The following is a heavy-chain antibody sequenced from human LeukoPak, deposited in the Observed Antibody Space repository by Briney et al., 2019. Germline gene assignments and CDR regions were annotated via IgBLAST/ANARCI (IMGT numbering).Heavy chain of an antibody. D-gene: IGHD4-17*01. CDR3: ARYGHDYAWDY. V-gene: IGHV4-59*08. J-gene: IGHJ4*02. Sequence: SETLSLTCTVSGGSMSSYYWSWIRQPPGKGLEWIGYIYHTGTTDSNPSLKSRVTISVDTSQNHFSLRLNSVTAADTAVYYCARYGHDYAWDYWGQGTLVTVSS. CDR2: IYHTGTT. CDR1: GGSMSSYY.